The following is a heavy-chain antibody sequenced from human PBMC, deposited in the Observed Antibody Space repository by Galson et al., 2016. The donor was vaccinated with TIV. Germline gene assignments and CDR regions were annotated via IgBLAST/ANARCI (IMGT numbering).Heavy chain of an antibody. CDR1: GFSLRSYW. CDR2: IKQDGSER. V-gene: IGHV3-7*01. D-gene: IGHD6-6*01. CDR3: AGEYWGSSSLPSVGLNYHYSGLDV. Sequence: SLRLSCAASGFSLRSYWMAWVRQAPGQGLEWVANIKQDGSERHYVNSVKGRFTISRDNFKDTLYLQMNSLRTEDTAVYYCAGEYWGSSSLPSVGLNYHYSGLDVWGQGTTVTVSS. J-gene: IGHJ6*02.